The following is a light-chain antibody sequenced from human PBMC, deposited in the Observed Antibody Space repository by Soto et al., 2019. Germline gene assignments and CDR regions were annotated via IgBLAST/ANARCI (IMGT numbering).Light chain of an antibody. Sequence: ESVFTHSPGILSFSPVERATLSCRASQSVSSRLAWYQQKPGQAPRLLISGASSRATGIPDRFSGSGFGTDFTLTISRLEPEDFALYYCQHYAGGSRITFGQGTRLEIK. J-gene: IGKJ5*01. CDR1: QSVSSR. CDR2: GAS. CDR3: QHYAGGSRIT. V-gene: IGKV3-20*01.